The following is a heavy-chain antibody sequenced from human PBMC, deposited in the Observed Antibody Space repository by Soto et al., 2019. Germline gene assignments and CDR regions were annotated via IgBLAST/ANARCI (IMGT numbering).Heavy chain of an antibody. CDR2: INEDGRET. Sequence: EVQLVESGGGLVQPGGSLRLSCAASGFTLSSHWMSWVRQAPGKGLEWLADINEDGRETYYVDSVKGLFTISRDNAKNSLYLQMNSLRAEDTAVYYCARDPRDNWNDLDYWGQGTLVTVSP. D-gene: IGHD1-20*01. CDR3: ARDPRDNWNDLDY. J-gene: IGHJ4*02. CDR1: GFTLSSHW. V-gene: IGHV3-7*03.